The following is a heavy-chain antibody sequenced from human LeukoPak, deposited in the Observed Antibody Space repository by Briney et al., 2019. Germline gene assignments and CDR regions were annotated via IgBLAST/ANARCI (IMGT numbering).Heavy chain of an antibody. D-gene: IGHD3-22*01. J-gene: IGHJ6*02. CDR3: ARESPPYYYDSSDYSSLGGMDV. CDR1: GFTFSSYA. CDR2: ISYDGSNK. V-gene: IGHV3-30-3*01. Sequence: GRSLRLSCAPSGFTFSSYAMHWVRQAAGKGLEWVAVISYDGSNKLYAVSVKGRFTISRDNSKNTLYLQMNSLRAEDTAVYYCARESPPYYYDSSDYSSLGGMDVWGQGTTVTVSS.